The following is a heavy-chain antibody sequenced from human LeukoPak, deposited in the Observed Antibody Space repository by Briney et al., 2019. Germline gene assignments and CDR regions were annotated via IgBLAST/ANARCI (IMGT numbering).Heavy chain of an antibody. CDR2: IYTSGST. D-gene: IGHD5-18*01. CDR1: GGSISSYY. V-gene: IGHV4-4*07. J-gene: IGHJ4*02. CDR3: AREKRGYSYDVDY. Sequence: PSETLSLTCTVSGGSISSYYWTWIRQPAGKGLEWIGRIYTSGSTNDNPSLKSRVTLSVDTAKNQFSLELSSVTAADTAVYYCAREKRGYSYDVDYWGQGTLVTVSS.